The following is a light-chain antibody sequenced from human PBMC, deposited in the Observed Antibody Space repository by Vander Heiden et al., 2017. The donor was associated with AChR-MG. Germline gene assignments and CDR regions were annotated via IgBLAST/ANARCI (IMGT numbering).Light chain of an antibody. CDR3: LQYARLWT. J-gene: IGKJ1*01. CDR2: DVS. Sequence: IVMTQSPGTLSVSPGERATLSCRASESVYSRLAWYQQKPGQAPRLLIYDVSTRATGIPARFSGSGSETEFTLTISSLQSDDFAVYFCLQYARLWTFGQGTKVENK. CDR1: ESVYSR. V-gene: IGKV3-15*01.